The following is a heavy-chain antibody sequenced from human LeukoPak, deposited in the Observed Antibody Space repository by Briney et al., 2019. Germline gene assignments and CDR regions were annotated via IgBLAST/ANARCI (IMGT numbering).Heavy chain of an antibody. Sequence: PGGSLRLSCAVSGFTFSSLWMSWVRQAPGRGPEWVANINQDGGTTYYVASVKGRFTIARDNAKNSLSLQMSSLRAEDTAVYYCTKDRQGPNQYHMDVWGKGTTVTVSS. CDR1: GFTFSSLW. V-gene: IGHV3-7*01. J-gene: IGHJ6*03. CDR2: INQDGGTT. CDR3: TKDRQGPNQYHMDV.